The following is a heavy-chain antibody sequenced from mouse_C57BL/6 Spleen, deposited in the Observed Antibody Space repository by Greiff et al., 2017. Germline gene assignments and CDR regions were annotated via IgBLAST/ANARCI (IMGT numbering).Heavy chain of an antibody. D-gene: IGHD2-4*01. CDR3: AALYYDYPAWFAY. CDR1: GYTFTDYY. V-gene: IGHV1-26*01. Sequence: VQLQQSGPELVKPGASVKISCKASGYTFTDYYMNWVKQSHGKSLEWIGDINPNNGGTSYNQKFKGKATLTVDKSSSTAYMARRSLTSEDSAVYYCAALYYDYPAWFAYWGQGTLVTVSA. CDR2: INPNNGGT. J-gene: IGHJ3*01.